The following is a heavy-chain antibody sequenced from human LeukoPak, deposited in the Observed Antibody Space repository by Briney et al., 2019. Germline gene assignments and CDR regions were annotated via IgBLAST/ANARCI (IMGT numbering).Heavy chain of an antibody. CDR3: ARMGQQLADY. CDR1: GGSMIDHY. V-gene: IGHV4-59*11. CDR2: IHYRGSP. J-gene: IGHJ4*02. Sequence: PSETLSLTCTVSGGSMIDHYWSWIRQPPGKGLEWIGYIHYRGSPSYNPALKSRATISVDTSKSQFSLKLNSVTAADTAVYYCARMGQQLADYWGQGTLVTVST. D-gene: IGHD6-13*01.